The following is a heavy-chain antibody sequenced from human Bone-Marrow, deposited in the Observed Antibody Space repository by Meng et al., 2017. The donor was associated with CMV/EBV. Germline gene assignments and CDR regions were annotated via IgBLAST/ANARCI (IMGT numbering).Heavy chain of an antibody. CDR1: GFTFSSYA. D-gene: IGHD2-2*01. V-gene: IGHV3-30*04. J-gene: IGHJ4*02. CDR3: ARYKDARPRTRSNCSSTSCSWGN. CDR2: ISYDGSNK. Sequence: GESLKISCAASGFTFSSYAMHWVRQAPGKGLEWVAVISYDGSNKYYADSVKGRFTISRDNSKNTLYLQMNSLRAEDTAVYYCARYKDARPRTRSNCSSTSCSWGNWGQGTLVTVSS.